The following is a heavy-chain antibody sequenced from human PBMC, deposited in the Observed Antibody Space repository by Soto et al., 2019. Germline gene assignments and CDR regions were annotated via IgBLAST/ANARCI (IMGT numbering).Heavy chain of an antibody. CDR1: GGSISSGDNY. CDR2: IYYSGST. J-gene: IGHJ6*02. Sequence: SETLSLTCTLSGGSISSGDNYWSWIRQPPGTGLEWIGYIYYSGSTYYNPSLKSRVTISVDTSKNQFSLKLSSVTAADTAVYYCASTVLRFLEWFNWGMDVWGQGTTVTVSS. V-gene: IGHV4-30-4*01. CDR3: ASTVLRFLEWFNWGMDV. D-gene: IGHD3-3*01.